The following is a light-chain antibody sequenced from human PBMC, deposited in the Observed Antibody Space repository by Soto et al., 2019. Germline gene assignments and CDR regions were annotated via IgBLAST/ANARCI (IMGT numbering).Light chain of an antibody. J-gene: IGKJ1*01. CDR1: QGIRNY. Sequence: DIQMTQSPSSLSASVGDRVTITCRASQGIRNYLAWYQQKPGKVPKLLIYAASTLQSGVPSRFSGSGSGTDFTLTISSLQTEDVATYYCPKYNSAPRTFGRGTKVEIK. V-gene: IGKV1-27*01. CDR3: PKYNSAPRT. CDR2: AAS.